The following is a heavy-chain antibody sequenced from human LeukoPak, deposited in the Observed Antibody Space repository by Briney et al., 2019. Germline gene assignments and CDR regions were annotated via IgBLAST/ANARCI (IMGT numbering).Heavy chain of an antibody. V-gene: IGHV1-46*01. CDR3: ARYNWNYGAWFDP. D-gene: IGHD1-7*01. J-gene: IGHJ5*02. CDR1: GYTFTTYY. CDR2: INPSGGST. Sequence: ASVKVSCKAFGYTFTTYYMHWVRQAPGQGLEWMGIINPSGGSTSYAQKFQGRVTMTRDTSTSTVYMELRSLRSDDTAVYYCARYNWNYGAWFDPWGQGTLVTVSS.